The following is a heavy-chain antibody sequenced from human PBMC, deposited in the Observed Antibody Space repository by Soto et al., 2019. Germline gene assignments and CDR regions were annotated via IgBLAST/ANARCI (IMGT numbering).Heavy chain of an antibody. J-gene: IGHJ5*02. CDR1: GCSISSRGYY. CDR2: IYYSGST. Sequence: QLQLQESGPGLVKPSETLSLTCTVSGCSISSRGYYWGWIRQPPWQGLEWIGTIYYSGSTYYNPALKSRVTISVATSTNQFSLKLSSVTAADTAVYYCATSNWFDPWGQGTLVTVSS. V-gene: IGHV4-39*01. CDR3: ATSNWFDP.